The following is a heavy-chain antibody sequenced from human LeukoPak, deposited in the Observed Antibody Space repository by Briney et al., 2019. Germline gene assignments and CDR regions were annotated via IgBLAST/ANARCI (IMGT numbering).Heavy chain of an antibody. J-gene: IGHJ5*02. CDR1: GFTFSSYG. CDR2: ISYDGSNK. CDR3: AKDITYCSGGSCCNWFDP. D-gene: IGHD2-15*01. V-gene: IGHV3-30*18. Sequence: GGSLRLSCAASGFTFSSYGIHWVRQAPGKGLEWVAVISYDGSNKYYADSVKGRFTISRDNSKNTLYLQMNSLRAEDTAVYYCAKDITYCSGGSCCNWFDPWGQGTLVTVSS.